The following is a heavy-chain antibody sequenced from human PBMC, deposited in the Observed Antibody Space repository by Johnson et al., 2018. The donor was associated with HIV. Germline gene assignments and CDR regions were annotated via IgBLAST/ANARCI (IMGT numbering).Heavy chain of an antibody. D-gene: IGHD3-22*01. CDR1: GFSVSSNY. J-gene: IGHJ3*02. CDR3: ARETNYYDSSGGLGLDI. CDR2: LNWNAGST. V-gene: IGHV3-20*04. Sequence: LSCAASGFSVSSNYMTWVRQPPGKGLEWVSGLNWNAGSTGYADSVKGRFTISRDNAKNSLYLQMNSLRAKDTALYYCARETNYYDSSGGLGLDIWGQGTMDTVSS.